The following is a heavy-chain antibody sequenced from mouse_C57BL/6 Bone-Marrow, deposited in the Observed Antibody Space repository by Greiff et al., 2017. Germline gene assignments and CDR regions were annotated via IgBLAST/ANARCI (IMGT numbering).Heavy chain of an antibody. D-gene: IGHD1-2*01. J-gene: IGHJ4*01. CDR2: INPGSGGT. Sequence: VQRVESGAELVRPGTSVKVSCKASGYAFTNYLIEWVKQRPGQVLEWIGVINPGSGGTNYNEKFKGKATLTADKSSSTAYMQLSSLTSDDSAVYFCARSYGYYYAMDYWGQGTSVTVSS. V-gene: IGHV1-54*01. CDR3: ARSYGYYYAMDY. CDR1: GYAFTNYL.